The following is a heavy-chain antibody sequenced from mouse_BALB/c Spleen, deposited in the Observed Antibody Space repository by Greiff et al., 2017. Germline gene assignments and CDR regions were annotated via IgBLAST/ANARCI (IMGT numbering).Heavy chain of an antibody. Sequence: EVMLVESGGGLVQPKGSLKLSCAASGFTFNTYAMNWVRQAPGKGLEWVARIRSKSNNYATYYADSVKDRFTISRDDSQSMLYLQMNNLKTEDTAMYYCVRGGYGNYPYYAMDYWGQGTSVTVSS. CDR3: VRGGYGNYPYYAMDY. CDR2: IRSKSNNYAT. J-gene: IGHJ4*01. D-gene: IGHD2-1*01. CDR1: GFTFNTYA. V-gene: IGHV10-1*02.